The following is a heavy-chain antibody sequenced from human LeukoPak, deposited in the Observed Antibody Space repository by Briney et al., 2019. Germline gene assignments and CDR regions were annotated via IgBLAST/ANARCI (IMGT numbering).Heavy chain of an antibody. D-gene: IGHD3-10*01. CDR3: ARATMGKYYDYYYMDV. Sequence: PSQTLSLTCTVSGGSISSGSYYWSWIRQPAGKGLEWIGRIYTSGSTNYNPSLKSRVTISVDTSKNQFSLKLSSVTAADTAVYYCARATMGKYYDYYYMDVWGKGTTVTVSS. CDR1: GGSISSGSYY. V-gene: IGHV4-61*02. J-gene: IGHJ6*03. CDR2: IYTSGST.